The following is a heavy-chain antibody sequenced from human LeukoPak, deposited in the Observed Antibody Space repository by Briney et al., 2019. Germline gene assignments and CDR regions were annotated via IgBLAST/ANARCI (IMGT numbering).Heavy chain of an antibody. CDR3: ARVAFPQGGSSYYFDY. D-gene: IGHD2-15*01. V-gene: IGHV3-30-3*01. Sequence: GRSLRLSCAASGFTFSSYAMHWVRQAPGKGLEWVAVISYDGGNKYYADSVKGRFTISRDNSKNTLYLQMNSLRAEDTAVYYCARVAFPQGGSSYYFDYWGQGTLVTVSS. CDR2: ISYDGGNK. CDR1: GFTFSSYA. J-gene: IGHJ4*02.